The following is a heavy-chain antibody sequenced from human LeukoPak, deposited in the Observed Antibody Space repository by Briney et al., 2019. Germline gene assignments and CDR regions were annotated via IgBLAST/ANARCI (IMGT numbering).Heavy chain of an antibody. CDR1: GFTFDDYA. D-gene: IGHD1-26*01. CDR2: ISWNSGSI. CDR3: ARGGRELPH. J-gene: IGHJ4*02. Sequence: PGGSLRLSCAASGFTFDDYAMHWVRQAPGKGLEWVSGISWNSGSIGYADSVKGRFTISRDNAKNSLYLQMNSLRAEDTAVYYCARGGRELPHWGQGTLVIVS. V-gene: IGHV3-9*01.